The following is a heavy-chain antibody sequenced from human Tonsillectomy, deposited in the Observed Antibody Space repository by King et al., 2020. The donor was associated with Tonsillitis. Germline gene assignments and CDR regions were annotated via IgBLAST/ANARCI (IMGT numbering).Heavy chain of an antibody. Sequence: QLQESGPGLVKPSETLSLTCIVSGGSISSSSYYWGWIRQPPGKGLEWIGTIYYSGSTYYNPSLKSRVTISVDTSRNQFSLRLSSVTAADTALYYCARGYDTSAGRWFDPWGQGTLVTVSS. D-gene: IGHD3-9*01. J-gene: IGHJ5*02. V-gene: IGHV4-39*01. CDR1: GGSISSSSYY. CDR3: ARGYDTSAGRWFDP. CDR2: IYYSGST.